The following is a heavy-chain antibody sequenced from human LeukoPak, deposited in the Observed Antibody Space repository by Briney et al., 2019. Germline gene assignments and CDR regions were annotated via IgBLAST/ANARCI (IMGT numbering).Heavy chain of an antibody. CDR3: ARAHISSSSSSYSYGMDV. V-gene: IGHV4-34*01. J-gene: IGHJ6*02. CDR2: INLSGST. D-gene: IGHD6-6*01. CDR1: GGSFSGYN. Sequence: SETLSLTCAVSGGSFSGYNWSWSCHPPRKGREWVGEINLSGSTNYNPSLKSRVTISVDTSKNQFSLKLSSVTAADTAVYYCARAHISSSSSSYSYGMDVWGQGTTVTVSS.